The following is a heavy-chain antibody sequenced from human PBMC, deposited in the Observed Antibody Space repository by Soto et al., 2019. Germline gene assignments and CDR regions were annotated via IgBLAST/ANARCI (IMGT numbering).Heavy chain of an antibody. CDR3: ARGRSGWHSPVEY. D-gene: IGHD6-19*01. V-gene: IGHV3-9*01. Sequence: EVQLVESGGGLVQPGGSLKLSCSASGFTFDDYAMSWVRQVPGKGLEWVSTISWNNVRINYADSVKGRFSTSRDNAKNSLYLEMNSRRHEDTAFYFCARGRSGWHSPVEYWGLGTLVTVSS. CDR2: ISWNNVRI. J-gene: IGHJ4*02. CDR1: GFTFDDYA.